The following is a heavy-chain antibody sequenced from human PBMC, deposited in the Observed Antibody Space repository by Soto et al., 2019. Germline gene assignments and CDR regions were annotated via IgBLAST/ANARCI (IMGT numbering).Heavy chain of an antibody. CDR3: AKGPSSEYLLSFND. CDR1: GFPSSTYGFSTYA. D-gene: IGHD3-3*01. CDR2: ITGSGTHS. V-gene: IGHV3-23*01. J-gene: IGHJ4*01. Sequence: GGSVTLSCIACGFPSSTYGFSTYAMTWVRQPPGKGLEWVSVITGSGTHSYYADSVKGRFTIYRDNSRNTLFLQMDSLRAHDSTVYLCAKGPSSEYLLSFNDWGHGTLVTDST.